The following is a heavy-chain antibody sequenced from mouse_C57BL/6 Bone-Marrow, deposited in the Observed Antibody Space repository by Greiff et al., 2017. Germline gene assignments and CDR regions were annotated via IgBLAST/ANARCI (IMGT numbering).Heavy chain of an antibody. CDR2: ISSGSSTI. CDR3: ARNYYGSSYGGAMDY. D-gene: IGHD1-1*01. V-gene: IGHV5-17*01. Sequence: EVKVEESGGGLVKPGGSLKLSCAASGFTFSDYGMHWVRQAPEKGLEWVAYISSGSSTIYYADTVKGRFTISRDNAKNTLFLQMTSLRSEDTAMYYCARNYYGSSYGGAMDYWGQGTSVTVSS. J-gene: IGHJ4*01. CDR1: GFTFSDYG.